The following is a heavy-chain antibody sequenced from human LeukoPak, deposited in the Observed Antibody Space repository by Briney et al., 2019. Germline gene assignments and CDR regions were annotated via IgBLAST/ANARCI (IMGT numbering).Heavy chain of an antibody. D-gene: IGHD1-1*01. CDR2: INHEGGGV. CDR3: ATYINWVAGDV. Sequence: GGSLRLSCAASGFTFSESWMTWVRQVPGQGLEWVAHINHEGGGVQYVDSVKGRFTISRDNAKGSVYLQMNSLRAEDTAIYHCATYINWVAGDVWGQGTTVIVSS. CDR1: GFTFSESW. V-gene: IGHV3-7*01. J-gene: IGHJ6*02.